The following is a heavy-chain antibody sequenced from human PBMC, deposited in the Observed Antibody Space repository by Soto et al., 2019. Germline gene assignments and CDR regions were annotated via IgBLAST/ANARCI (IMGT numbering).Heavy chain of an antibody. Sequence: GESLKISCAVSGFTFSAYWMHWVRQVPGKGLTWVSRISDDGSTATYADSVKGRFIISRDNAKNTLYLEMNTLRADDSGLYYCARGPRVSSTGTGAHWGRGTLVTVSS. J-gene: IGHJ4*02. CDR1: GFTFSAYW. CDR3: ARGPRVSSTGTGAH. D-gene: IGHD1-1*01. V-gene: IGHV3-74*01. CDR2: ISDDGSTA.